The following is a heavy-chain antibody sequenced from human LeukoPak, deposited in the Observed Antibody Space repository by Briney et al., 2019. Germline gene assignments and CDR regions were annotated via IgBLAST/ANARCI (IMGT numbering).Heavy chain of an antibody. CDR2: IRYDGSNK. Sequence: GGSLRLSCAASGFTFSSYGMHWVRQAPGKGLEWVAFIRYDGSNKYYADSVKGRFTISRDNSKNTMYLQVNSLRAEDTAVYYCARDLSGVTGYTYGRGIDYWGQGTLVTVSS. J-gene: IGHJ4*02. V-gene: IGHV3-30*02. CDR1: GFTFSSYG. CDR3: ARDLSGVTGYTYGRGIDY. D-gene: IGHD5-18*01.